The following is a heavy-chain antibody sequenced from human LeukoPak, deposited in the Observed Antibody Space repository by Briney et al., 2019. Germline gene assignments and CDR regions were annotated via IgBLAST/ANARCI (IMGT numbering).Heavy chain of an antibody. Sequence: GRSLRLSCAASGFTFSSYAMHWVRQAPGKGLEWVAVISYDGSNKYYADSVKGRFTISRDNSKNTLYLQMNSLRAEDTAVYYCELNRGNSDWNYWGQGTLVTVSS. V-gene: IGHV3-30-3*01. CDR3: ELNRGNSDWNY. D-gene: IGHD4-23*01. CDR2: ISYDGSNK. CDR1: GFTFSSYA. J-gene: IGHJ4*02.